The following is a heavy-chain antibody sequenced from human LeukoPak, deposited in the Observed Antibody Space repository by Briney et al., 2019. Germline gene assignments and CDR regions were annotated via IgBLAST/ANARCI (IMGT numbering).Heavy chain of an antibody. V-gene: IGHV4-31*11. CDR1: GGSNSSADFY. J-gene: IGHJ4*02. CDR3: ARGSYYFDY. CDR2: IYYSGSA. Sequence: PWETLSLTCAVTGGSNSSADFYWRWIRQHPGKGLEWIGFIYYSGSAYYHPSLKSRVSISVDTSKNQFSLTLNSVTAADTAVYYCARGSYYFDYWGQGTLVTVSS.